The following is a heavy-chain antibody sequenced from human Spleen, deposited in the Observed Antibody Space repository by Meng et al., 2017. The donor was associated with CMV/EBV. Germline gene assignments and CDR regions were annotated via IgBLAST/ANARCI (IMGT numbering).Heavy chain of an antibody. Sequence: GESLKISCAASGFPFSSYGMHWVRQAPGKGLEWVALISSDGSNKYYADSVKGRFTISRDNSKNTLYLQMNSLRAEDTAVYYCARKEFDYWGQGTLVTVSS. CDR1: GFPFSSYG. V-gene: IGHV3-30*04. J-gene: IGHJ4*02. CDR2: ISSDGSNK. CDR3: ARKEFDY.